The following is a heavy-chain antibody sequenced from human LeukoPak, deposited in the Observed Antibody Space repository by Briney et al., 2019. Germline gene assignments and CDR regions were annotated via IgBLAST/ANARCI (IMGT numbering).Heavy chain of an antibody. Sequence: GGSLRLSCAASGFTFSSYEMNWVRQAPAKGLDGVSYISSSGSTIYYADSVKGRFTISRDNAKNSLYLQMNSLRAEDTAVYYCAELGITMIGGVWGKGATVTISS. CDR2: ISSSGSTI. J-gene: IGHJ6*04. CDR1: GFTFSSYE. CDR3: AELGITMIGGV. V-gene: IGHV3-48*03. D-gene: IGHD3-10*02.